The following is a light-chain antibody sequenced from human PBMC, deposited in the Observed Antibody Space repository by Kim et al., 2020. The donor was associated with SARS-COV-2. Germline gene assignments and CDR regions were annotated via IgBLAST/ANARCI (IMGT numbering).Light chain of an antibody. Sequence: EIVLTQSPGTLSLSPGERATLSCRASQSVSSSYLAWYQQKPGQAPRLLIYGASSRATGIPDRFSGSGSGTDFTLTISRLEPEDFAVYYCQQYGSSPYTFGEGTMLEI. CDR3: QQYGSSPYT. V-gene: IGKV3-20*01. CDR1: QSVSSSY. J-gene: IGKJ2*01. CDR2: GAS.